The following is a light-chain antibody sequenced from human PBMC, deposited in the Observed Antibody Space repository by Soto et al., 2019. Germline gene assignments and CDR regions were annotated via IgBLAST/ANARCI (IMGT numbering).Light chain of an antibody. J-gene: IGKJ5*01. Sequence: DIVLTQSPVTLSLSPGERAPVYRGASQRVSGGFLAWYQQKPGLAPRLILYDTSFRATGIPDRFSGSGSGTDFTLTISRLDPEDFAVYYCQQYNNWPSFGQGTRLEI. CDR1: QRVSGGF. V-gene: IGKV3D-20*01. CDR2: DTS. CDR3: QQYNNWPS.